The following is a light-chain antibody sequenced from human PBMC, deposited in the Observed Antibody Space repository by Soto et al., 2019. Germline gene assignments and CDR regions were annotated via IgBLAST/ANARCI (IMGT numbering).Light chain of an antibody. CDR3: SSYAGSNKDV. CDR1: SSDVGTYNL. V-gene: IGLV2-8*01. Sequence: QSALTQPPSASGAPGQSVTISCTGNSSDVGTYNLVSWHQQHPGKAPKLMIHHVSKRPSGVPDRFSGSKSGNTAPLTVSGLQADDEDDYYCSSYAGSNKDVFGTGTKLTVL. CDR2: HVS. J-gene: IGLJ1*01.